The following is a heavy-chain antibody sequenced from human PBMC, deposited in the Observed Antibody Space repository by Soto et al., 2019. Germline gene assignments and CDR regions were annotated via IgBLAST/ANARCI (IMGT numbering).Heavy chain of an antibody. D-gene: IGHD3-10*01. CDR1: GYSFTSYW. V-gene: IGHV5-51*01. CDR3: AALPFGELLYGYFDY. CDR2: IYPGDSDT. Sequence: GESLKISCKGSGYSFTSYWIGWVRQMPGKGLEWMGIIYPGDSDTRYSPSFQGQVTISADKSISTAYLQWSSLKASDTAMYYCAALPFGELLYGYFDYWGQGTLVTVSS. J-gene: IGHJ4*02.